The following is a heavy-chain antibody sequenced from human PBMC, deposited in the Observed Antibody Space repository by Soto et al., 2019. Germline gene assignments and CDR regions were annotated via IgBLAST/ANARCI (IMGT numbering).Heavy chain of an antibody. V-gene: IGHV1-18*04. J-gene: IGHJ4*02. Sequence: ASVKVSCKASGYTFTSHGFSWVRQAPGQGLEWMGWISAYNGDRKYSQKFLGRVSLTTDTYTNTAYMELRTLRSDDTAVYYCARVPSFSTLDYWGQGALVTVSS. D-gene: IGHD4-17*01. CDR2: ISAYNGDR. CDR1: GYTFTSHG. CDR3: ARVPSFSTLDY.